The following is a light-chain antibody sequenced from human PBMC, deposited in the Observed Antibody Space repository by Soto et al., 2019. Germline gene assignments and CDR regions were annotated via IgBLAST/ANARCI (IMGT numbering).Light chain of an antibody. CDR1: QGISSA. V-gene: IGKV1-13*02. CDR3: QQFNSYPNT. J-gene: IGKJ2*01. Sequence: AMQLTQSPSSLSASVGDRVTITSRASQGISSALAWYQQKPGKAPKLLIYDASSLESGVPSRFSGSGSGTDFTLTISSLQPEEFATYYCQQFNSYPNTFGQGTKLEIK. CDR2: DAS.